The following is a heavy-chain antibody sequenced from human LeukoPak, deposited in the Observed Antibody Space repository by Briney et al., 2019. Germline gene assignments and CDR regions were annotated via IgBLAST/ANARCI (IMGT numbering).Heavy chain of an antibody. CDR1: GGSLSSSSTSY. D-gene: IGHD5-18*01. CDR3: ARDRTGRNTAQDDY. V-gene: IGHV4-39*07. J-gene: IGHJ4*02. CDR2: MNYGGSS. Sequence: PSETLSLTCTVSGGSLSSSSTSYWGWIRQPPGKGLEWIGSMNYGGSSHYNPSLKSRVSMSVDTSTNQFSLKLTSVTAADTAVYYCARDRTGRNTAQDDYWGPGTLVTVSS.